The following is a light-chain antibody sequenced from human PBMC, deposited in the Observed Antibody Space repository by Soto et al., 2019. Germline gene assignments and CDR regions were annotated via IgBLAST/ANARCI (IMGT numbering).Light chain of an antibody. CDR3: RQYNNWPRCT. CDR1: QSVSRN. J-gene: IGKJ2*01. CDR2: GAS. Sequence: EIVMTQSPANLSVSPGERVTLSCRASQSVSRNLAWYQQKPGQAPRLLIHGASTRATGIPARFSGSGSGTEFTLTISSLQSEDFAVYYCRQYNNWPRCTFGQGTKLEIK. V-gene: IGKV3-15*01.